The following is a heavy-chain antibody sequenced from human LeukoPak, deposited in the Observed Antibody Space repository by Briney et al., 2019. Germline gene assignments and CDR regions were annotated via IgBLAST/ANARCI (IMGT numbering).Heavy chain of an antibody. CDR2: ISYDGSNK. D-gene: IGHD1-26*01. Sequence: PGGSLRLSCAASGITISSYGMHWVRQAPGKGLDWVAVISYDGSNKYYADSVKGRFTISRDNSKNTLYLQMNSLRAEDTAVYYCARDPAPSGSYCFDYWGQGTLVTVSS. CDR3: ARDPAPSGSYCFDY. J-gene: IGHJ4*02. CDR1: GITISSYG. V-gene: IGHV3-30*03.